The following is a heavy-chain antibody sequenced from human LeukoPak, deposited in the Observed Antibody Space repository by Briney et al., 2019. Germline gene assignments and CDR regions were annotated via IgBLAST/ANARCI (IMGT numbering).Heavy chain of an antibody. J-gene: IGHJ4*02. CDR2: INPNSGGT. CDR1: GYTFTRYY. D-gene: IGHD3-10*01. V-gene: IGHV1-2*02. Sequence: GASVKVSCKASGYTFTRYYMHWVRQAPGQGLEWMGWINPNSGGTNYAQKFQGRVTMTRDTSISTAYMELSRLRSDDTAVYYCARDYPDYYGSGSYDYWGQGTLVTVSS. CDR3: ARDYPDYYGSGSYDY.